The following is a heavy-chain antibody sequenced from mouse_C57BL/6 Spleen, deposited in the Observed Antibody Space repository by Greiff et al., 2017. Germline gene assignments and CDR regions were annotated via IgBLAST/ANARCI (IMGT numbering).Heavy chain of an antibody. CDR1: GYTFTSYW. CDR3: ARSNYYCSSYVWYAMDY. V-gene: IGHV1-61*01. CDR2: IYPSDSET. D-gene: IGHD1-1*01. Sequence: QVQLQQPGAELVRPGSSVKLSCKASGYTFTSYWMDWVKQRHGKGLEWIGNIYPSDSETHYNQKFKDKATLTVDKSSSTAYMPLSSLTSEDSAVYYCARSNYYCSSYVWYAMDYWGQGTSVTVSS. J-gene: IGHJ4*01.